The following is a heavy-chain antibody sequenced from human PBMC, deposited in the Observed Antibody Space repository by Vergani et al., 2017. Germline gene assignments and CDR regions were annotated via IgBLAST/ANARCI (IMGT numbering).Heavy chain of an antibody. CDR1: GGSISSSSYY. CDR3: ARAYYYDSSGYNRGYWYFDL. J-gene: IGHJ2*01. CDR2: IYYSGST. V-gene: IGHV4-39*07. Sequence: QLQLQESGPRLVKPSETLSLTCTVSGGSISSSSYYWGWIRQPPGKGLEWIGSIYYSGSTYYNPSLKSRVTISVDTSKNQFSLKLSSVTAADTAVYYCARAYYYDSSGYNRGYWYFDLWGRGTLVTVSS. D-gene: IGHD3-22*01.